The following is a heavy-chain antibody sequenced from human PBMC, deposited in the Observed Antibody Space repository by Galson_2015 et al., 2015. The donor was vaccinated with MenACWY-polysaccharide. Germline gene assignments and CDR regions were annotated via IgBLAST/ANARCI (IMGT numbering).Heavy chain of an antibody. CDR1: GIRFSGSG. V-gene: IGHV3-33*01. J-gene: IGHJ3*02. CDR3: AREDIRIVFHAFDT. CDR2: IQYDGTNK. D-gene: IGHD2-15*01. Sequence: SLRLSCAASGIRFSGSGMHWVRQAPGKGLEWVAVIQYDGTNKVYADSVKGRFTISRDNSKNTLYLEMNSLRAEDTAVYYCAREDIRIVFHAFDTLGQGTMVPVSS.